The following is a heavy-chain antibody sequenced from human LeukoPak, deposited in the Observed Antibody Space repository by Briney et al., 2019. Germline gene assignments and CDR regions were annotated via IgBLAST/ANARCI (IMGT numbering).Heavy chain of an antibody. D-gene: IGHD3-10*01. CDR2: ISWNSGSI. CDR1: GFTFDDYA. Sequence: GGSLRLSCAASGFTFDDYAMHWVRQAPGKGLEWVSGISWNSGSIGYADSVKGRFTISRDNAKNSLYLQMNSLRAEDTALYYCAKGFDSGTPPVGYFDYWGQGTLVTVSS. J-gene: IGHJ4*02. V-gene: IGHV3-9*01. CDR3: AKGFDSGTPPVGYFDY.